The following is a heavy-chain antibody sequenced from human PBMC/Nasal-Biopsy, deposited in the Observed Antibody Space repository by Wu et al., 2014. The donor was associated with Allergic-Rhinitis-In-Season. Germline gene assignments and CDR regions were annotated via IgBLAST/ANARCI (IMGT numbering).Heavy chain of an antibody. Sequence: VKVSCKASAYTFIGYQIYWVRQSPKEGLQWMGWIDPRTGATNYAQKFQGRITMTRLTSIATVYLDVSRLRSDDTATYYCARDFHATWAGPGSKWAWGQGTPVTVSS. J-gene: IGHJ5*02. CDR2: IDPRTGAT. V-gene: IGHV1-2*02. CDR3: ARDFHATWAGPGSKWA. CDR1: AYTFIGYQ. D-gene: IGHD6-13*01.